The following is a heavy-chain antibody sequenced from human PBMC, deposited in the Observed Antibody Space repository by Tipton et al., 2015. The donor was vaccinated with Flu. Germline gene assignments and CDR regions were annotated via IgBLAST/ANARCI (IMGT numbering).Heavy chain of an antibody. V-gene: IGHV4-59*01. Sequence: TLSLTCTVSGGPISSYYWSWIRQPPGKGLEWIGYIYYSGSTNYNPSLKSQVTISVDTSKNQFSLKLSSVTAADTAVYYCARYGTYDGSRYFQHWGQGTLVTVSS. CDR2: IYYSGST. J-gene: IGHJ1*01. CDR1: GGPISSYY. D-gene: IGHD1-26*01. CDR3: ARYGTYDGSRYFQH.